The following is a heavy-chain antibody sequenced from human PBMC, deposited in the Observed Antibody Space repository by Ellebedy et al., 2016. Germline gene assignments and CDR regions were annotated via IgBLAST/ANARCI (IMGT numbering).Heavy chain of an antibody. V-gene: IGHV3-23*01. D-gene: IGHD6-19*01. CDR2: ISGGGGST. CDR1: GFTFSSYA. J-gene: IGHJ4*02. CDR3: AKEPGYSSGWYDY. Sequence: GGSLRLSXPASGFTFSSYAMSWVRQAPGKGLEWVSSISGGGGSTYYADSMRGRSTISRDNSKNTLYLQMNSLRDEDTAVYFCAKEPGYSSGWYDYWGQGTLVTVSS.